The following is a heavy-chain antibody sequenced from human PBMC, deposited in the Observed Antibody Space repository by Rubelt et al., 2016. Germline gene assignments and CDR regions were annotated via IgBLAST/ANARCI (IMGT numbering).Heavy chain of an antibody. J-gene: IGHJ5*02. CDR3: ARDDCSGGSCYGLGWFDP. D-gene: IGHD2-15*01. CDR2: ISSSSSYI. Sequence: KGLEWVSSISSSSSYIYYADSVKGRFTISRDNAKNSLYLQKNSLRAEDTAVYYCARDDCSGGSCYGLGWFDPWGQGTLVTVSS. V-gene: IGHV3-21*01.